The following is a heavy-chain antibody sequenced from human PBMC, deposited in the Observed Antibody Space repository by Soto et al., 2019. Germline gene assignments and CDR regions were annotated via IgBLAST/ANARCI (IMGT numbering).Heavy chain of an antibody. CDR3: ARSSGGFGELLDY. Sequence: KTSETLSLTCTVSGGSISSGGYYWSWIRQHPGKGLEWIGYIYYSGSTYYNPSLKSRVIISVDTSKNQFSLKLSSVTAADTAVYYCARSSGGFGELLDYWGQGTLVTVSS. CDR1: GGSISSGGYY. V-gene: IGHV4-31*03. D-gene: IGHD3-10*01. CDR2: IYYSGST. J-gene: IGHJ4*02.